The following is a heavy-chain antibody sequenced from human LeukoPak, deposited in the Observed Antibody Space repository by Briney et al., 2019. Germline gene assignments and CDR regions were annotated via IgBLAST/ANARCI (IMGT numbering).Heavy chain of an antibody. D-gene: IGHD3-9*01. J-gene: IGHJ6*02. CDR1: GYTFTGFY. Sequence: ASVKVSCKASGYTFTGFYMHWVRQAPGQGLEWMGWINPNSGGTNYAQKFQGRVTMTRDTSISTAYMELSRLRSDDTAVYYCARDYDILTGYPMGYYYYGMDVWGQGTTVTVSS. V-gene: IGHV1-2*02. CDR3: ARDYDILTGYPMGYYYYGMDV. CDR2: INPNSGGT.